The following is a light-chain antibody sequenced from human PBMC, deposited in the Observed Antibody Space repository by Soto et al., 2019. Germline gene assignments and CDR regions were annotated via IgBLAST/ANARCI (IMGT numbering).Light chain of an antibody. CDR2: DGS. J-gene: IGLJ1*01. V-gene: IGLV3-21*02. CDR3: QVWDNDGGHNYV. CDR1: NIGIYS. Sequence: SYALTQPPSVSVAPGQTATITCGGKNIGIYSVHWYQQRPGQAPVLVVYDGSDRPSGIPERFSGSNSGNTATLTIGRVEAADEADYYCQVWDNDGGHNYVFGPGTKVTV.